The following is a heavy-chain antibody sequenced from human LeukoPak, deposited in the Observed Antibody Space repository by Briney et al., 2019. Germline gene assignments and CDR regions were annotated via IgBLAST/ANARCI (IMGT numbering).Heavy chain of an antibody. Sequence: PGGSLRLSCAASGFTFSSYSMNWVRQAPGKGLEWVSSISSSSSYICYADSVKGRFTISRDNAKNSLYLQMNSLRAEDTAVYYCARDWPFYCSSTSCHSGYYFDYWGQGTLVTVSS. V-gene: IGHV3-21*01. CDR1: GFTFSSYS. J-gene: IGHJ4*02. CDR2: ISSSSSYI. CDR3: ARDWPFYCSSTSCHSGYYFDY. D-gene: IGHD2-2*02.